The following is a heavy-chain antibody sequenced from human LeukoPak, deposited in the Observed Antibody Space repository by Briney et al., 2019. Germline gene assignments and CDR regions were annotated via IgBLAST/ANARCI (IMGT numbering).Heavy chain of an antibody. J-gene: IGHJ4*02. CDR2: IKQDGSEK. CDR3: AREGAAADLDY. D-gene: IGHD6-25*01. V-gene: IGHV3-7*01. CDR1: GFTFSSYW. Sequence: PGGSLRLSCAASGFTFSSYWMSWVRKAPGKGLEWVANIKQDGSEKYYVDSVKGRFTISRDNAKNALYLQMNSLRAEDTAVYYCAREGAAADLDYWGQGTLVTVSS.